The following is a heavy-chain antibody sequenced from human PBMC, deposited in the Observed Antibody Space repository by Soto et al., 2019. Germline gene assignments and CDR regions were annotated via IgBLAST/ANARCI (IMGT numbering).Heavy chain of an antibody. CDR2: FYYNGNT. V-gene: IGHV4-39*01. Sequence: QLQLQESGPRLVKPSETLSLICSVSGGSIRSGSNYWAWIRQPPGKGLDWIGTFYYNGNTYYNASLKSRVTISADTSKNQFSLKLSSVSAADTAVYYCVRQTIVRGVLSWFDPWGQGTLVTVSS. J-gene: IGHJ5*02. CDR1: GGSIRSGSNY. CDR3: VRQTIVRGVLSWFDP. D-gene: IGHD3-10*01.